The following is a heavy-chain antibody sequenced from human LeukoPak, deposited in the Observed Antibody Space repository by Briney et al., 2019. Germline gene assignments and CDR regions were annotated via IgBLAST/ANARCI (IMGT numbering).Heavy chain of an antibody. CDR1: GFTFSSYW. J-gene: IGHJ4*02. CDR3: ARVGVGATMGVFDY. V-gene: IGHV3-7*01. CDR2: IKQDGSEK. D-gene: IGHD1-26*01. Sequence: GGSLRLSCAASGFTFSSYWMSWVRQALGKGLGWVANIKQDGSEKYYVDSVKGRFTISRDNAKNSLYLQMNSLRAEDTAVYYCARVGVGATMGVFDYWGQGTLVTVSS.